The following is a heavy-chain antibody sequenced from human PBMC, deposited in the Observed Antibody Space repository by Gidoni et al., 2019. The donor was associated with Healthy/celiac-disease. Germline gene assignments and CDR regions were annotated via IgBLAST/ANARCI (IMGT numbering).Heavy chain of an antibody. CDR1: GFTFSSYS. D-gene: IGHD6-13*01. Sequence: EVQLVESGGGLVKPGGSLRLSCAASGFTFSSYSMNWVRQAPGKGLEWVSSISSSSSYIYYADSVKGRFTISRDNAKNSLYLQMNSLRAEDTAVYYCARHTLGGSSWYYFDYWGQGTLVTVSS. V-gene: IGHV3-21*01. CDR2: ISSSSSYI. CDR3: ARHTLGGSSWYYFDY. J-gene: IGHJ4*02.